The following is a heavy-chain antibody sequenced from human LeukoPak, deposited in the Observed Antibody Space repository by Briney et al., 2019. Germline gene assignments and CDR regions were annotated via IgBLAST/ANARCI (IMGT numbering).Heavy chain of an antibody. Sequence: GGSLRLSCAASGFTFSSYWMSWVRQAPGKGLEWVANIKQGGSEKYYVDSVKGRFTISRDNAKNSLYLQMNSLRAEDTAVYYCARDAGYCGGGSCYDYWGQGTLVTVSS. D-gene: IGHD2-15*01. CDR3: ARDAGYCGGGSCYDY. J-gene: IGHJ4*02. CDR2: IKQGGSEK. CDR1: GFTFSSYW. V-gene: IGHV3-7*01.